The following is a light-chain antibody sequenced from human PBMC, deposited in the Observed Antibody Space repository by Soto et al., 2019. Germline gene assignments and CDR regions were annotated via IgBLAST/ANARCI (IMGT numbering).Light chain of an antibody. Sequence: EIVLTQSPDTLSLSPGERATLSCTASESVTSSCLAWYQRKPGQAPRLLIHTTSTRATGIPDRFSGSGSGTDFTLTISRLEPEDFAVYYCHHFGSLPETFGQGTNVE. CDR2: TTS. V-gene: IGKV3-20*01. CDR1: ESVTSSC. J-gene: IGKJ1*01. CDR3: HHFGSLPET.